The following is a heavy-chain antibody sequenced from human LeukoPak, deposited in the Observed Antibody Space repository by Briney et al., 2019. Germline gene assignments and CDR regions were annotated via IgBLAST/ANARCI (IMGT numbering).Heavy chain of an antibody. CDR1: GFTFDDYA. D-gene: IGHD2-2*01. CDR2: ISWNSGSI. J-gene: IGHJ6*02. CDR3: AKSAWYCSSTSCPDFSQYGMDV. Sequence: GGSLRLSCAASGFTFDDYAMHWVRQAPGKGLEWVSGISWNSGSIGYADSVKGRFTISRDNAKNSLYLQMNSLRAEDTALYYCAKSAWYCSSTSCPDFSQYGMDVWGQGTTVTVSS. V-gene: IGHV3-9*01.